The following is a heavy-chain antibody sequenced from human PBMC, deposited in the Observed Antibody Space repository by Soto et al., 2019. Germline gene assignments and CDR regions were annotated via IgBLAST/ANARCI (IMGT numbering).Heavy chain of an antibody. Sequence: GESLKISCKGSGDSFNNYWISWMRQMPGKGLEWMGRIDPSDSYRTYNPAFQGHVTISVDKSISTAYVQWTRLEASDTAMYYCARENCTNGVCYANSYGMDVWGQGTTVTVSS. CDR3: ARENCTNGVCYANSYGMDV. CDR1: GDSFNNYW. V-gene: IGHV5-10-1*01. J-gene: IGHJ6*02. CDR2: IDPSDSYR. D-gene: IGHD2-8*01.